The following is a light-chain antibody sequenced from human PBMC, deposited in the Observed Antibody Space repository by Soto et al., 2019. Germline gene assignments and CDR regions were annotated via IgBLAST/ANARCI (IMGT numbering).Light chain of an antibody. CDR3: QQYNTYPLT. J-gene: IGKJ4*01. CDR1: QSISTW. Sequence: DIRMTQSPSTLSASVGDRVTITCRASQSISTWLAWYQQKPGKAPKLLIYKASSLEGGVPSRFSGSGSGTEFNLTISSLQPDDFATYYCQQYNTYPLTFGGGTTVEIK. V-gene: IGKV1-5*03. CDR2: KAS.